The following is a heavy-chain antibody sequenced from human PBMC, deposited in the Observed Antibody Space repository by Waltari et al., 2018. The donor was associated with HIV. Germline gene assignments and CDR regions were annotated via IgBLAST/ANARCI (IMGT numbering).Heavy chain of an antibody. CDR2: INAGNDNT. Sequence: QVQLVQSGAEVKKPGASVKVSCKALGYTLTNYAIHWVRQAPGQRLEWMGWINAGNDNTKYSQKFQGRVTITRDTSANTAYMELSSLRSEDTAVYYCARWFSSSWYYYGMDVWGQGTTVTVSS. CDR1: GYTLTNYA. J-gene: IGHJ6*02. D-gene: IGHD6-13*01. CDR3: ARWFSSSWYYYGMDV. V-gene: IGHV1-3*01.